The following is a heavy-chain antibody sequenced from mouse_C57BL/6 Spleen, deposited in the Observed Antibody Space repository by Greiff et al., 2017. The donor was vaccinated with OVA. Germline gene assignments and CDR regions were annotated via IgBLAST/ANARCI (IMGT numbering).Heavy chain of an antibody. CDR1: GFTFRSYA. Sequence: VQLQESGGGLVKPGGSLKLSCAASGFTFRSYAMSWVRQTPEKRLEWVATISDGGSYTYYPDNVKGRFTISRDNAKNHLYLQMSHLKSEDTAMYYCAREREFDYWGQGTTLTVSS. CDR3: AREREFDY. V-gene: IGHV5-4*01. J-gene: IGHJ2*01. CDR2: ISDGGSYT.